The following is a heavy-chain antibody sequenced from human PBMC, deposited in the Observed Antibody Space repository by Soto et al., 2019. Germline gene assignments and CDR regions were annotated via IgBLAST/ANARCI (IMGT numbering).Heavy chain of an antibody. Sequence: PADTLSLTCTVSCGSICSYYWSWIRQPPGKGLEWIGYIYYSGSTNYNPSLKSRVTISVDTSKNQFSLKLSSVTAADTAVYYCASGRVTTFDYWGQGTLVTVSS. V-gene: IGHV4-59*01. CDR3: ASGRVTTFDY. J-gene: IGHJ4*02. CDR1: CGSICSYY. D-gene: IGHD4-4*01. CDR2: IYYSGST.